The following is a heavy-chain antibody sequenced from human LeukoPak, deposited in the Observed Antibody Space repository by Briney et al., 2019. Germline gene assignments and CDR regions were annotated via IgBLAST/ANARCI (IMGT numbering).Heavy chain of an antibody. Sequence: GGSLRLSCAASRFTFRSYAMHWVRQAPGKGLEWVAVISYDGDDGSNIYYADSVRGRFTISRDNSQNTLYVQMSSLRPEDTAVYYCVREVTSGSFDYWGQGTLVTVSS. CDR3: VREVTSGSFDY. CDR1: RFTFRSYA. CDR2: ISYDGDDGSNI. V-gene: IGHV3-30-3*01. J-gene: IGHJ4*02. D-gene: IGHD1-26*01.